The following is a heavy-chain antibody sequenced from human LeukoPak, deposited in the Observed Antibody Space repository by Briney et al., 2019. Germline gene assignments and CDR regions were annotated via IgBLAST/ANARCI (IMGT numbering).Heavy chain of an antibody. Sequence: EAHALTCAVCGGAIRGYYWSWLRQPPGKGLEWIGSIYYSGSTYYNPSLKSRVTISVDTSKNQFSLKLSSVTAADTAVYYCAREGAAAGTKMYYFDYWGQGTLVTVSS. D-gene: IGHD6-13*01. CDR2: IYYSGST. CDR3: AREGAAAGTKMYYFDY. CDR1: GGAIRGYY. J-gene: IGHJ4*02. V-gene: IGHV4-59*12.